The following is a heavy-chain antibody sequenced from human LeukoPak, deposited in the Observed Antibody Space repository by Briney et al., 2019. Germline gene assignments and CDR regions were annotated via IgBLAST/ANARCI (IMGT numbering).Heavy chain of an antibody. D-gene: IGHD3-16*02. CDR3: ARGQGGRVIVAIDY. V-gene: IGHV4-59*01. CDR2: IYYSGST. J-gene: IGHJ4*02. CDR1: GGSISSYY. Sequence: PSETLSLTCTVSGGSISSYYWSWIRQPPWKGLEWIGYIYYSGSTNYNPSLKSRVTISVDTSKNQFSLKLSSVTAADTAVYYCARGQGGRVIVAIDYWGQGTLVTVSS.